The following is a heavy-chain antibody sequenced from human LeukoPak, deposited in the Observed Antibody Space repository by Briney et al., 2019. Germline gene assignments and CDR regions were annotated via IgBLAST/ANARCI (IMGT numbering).Heavy chain of an antibody. J-gene: IGHJ6*02. Sequence: ASVKVSCKASGYTFTSYAMHWVRQAPGQRLEWMGWINAGNGNTKYSQKFQGRVTITRDTSASTAYMELSSLRSEDTAVYYCARVLVVVAATSPSYYYYGMDVWGQGTTVTVSS. CDR1: GYTFTSYA. CDR3: ARVLVVVAATSPSYYYYGMDV. D-gene: IGHD2-15*01. CDR2: INAGNGNT. V-gene: IGHV1-3*01.